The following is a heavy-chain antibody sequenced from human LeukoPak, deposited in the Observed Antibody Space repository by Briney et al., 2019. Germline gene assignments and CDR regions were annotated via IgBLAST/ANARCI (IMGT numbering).Heavy chain of an antibody. CDR1: GYTFTSYG. CDR3: ARDGGCSSTSCYLHWFDP. Sequence: ASVKVSCKASGYTFTSYGISWVRQAPGQGLEWMGWISAYNGNTNYAQKLQGRVTMTTDTSTSTAYMELRSLRSDDTAVYYCARDGGCSSTSCYLHWFDPWGQGTLVTVSS. J-gene: IGHJ5*02. CDR2: ISAYNGNT. D-gene: IGHD2-2*01. V-gene: IGHV1-18*01.